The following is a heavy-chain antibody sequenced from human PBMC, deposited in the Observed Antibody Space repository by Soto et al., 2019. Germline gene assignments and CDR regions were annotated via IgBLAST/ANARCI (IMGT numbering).Heavy chain of an antibody. D-gene: IGHD6-13*01. V-gene: IGHV4-59*11. CDR2: ISSSGST. CDR3: ARDLQYSRLFYGMDV. Sequence: SETLSLTCTVSGGSISSHYWSWIRQPPGKGLEWIGYISSSGSTDYNPSLKSRVTISVDTSKNQFSLKLSSVTAADTAVYYCARDLQYSRLFYGMDVWGQGTTVT. J-gene: IGHJ6*02. CDR1: GGSISSHY.